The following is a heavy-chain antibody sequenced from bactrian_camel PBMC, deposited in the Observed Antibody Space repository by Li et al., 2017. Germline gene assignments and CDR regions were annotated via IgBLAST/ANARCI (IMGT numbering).Heavy chain of an antibody. Sequence: HVQLVESGGGSVQAGGSQRLSFVASTSTYTRACLAWVRQAPGKEREAVACIAYTGAGRDYADSLKGRFIISRDNSEETLYLQMDSLKPEDTAMYYCANRFVCGQGTQVTVS. CDR1: TSTYTRAC. J-gene: IGHJ4*01. CDR2: IAYTGAGR. V-gene: IGHV3S1*01.